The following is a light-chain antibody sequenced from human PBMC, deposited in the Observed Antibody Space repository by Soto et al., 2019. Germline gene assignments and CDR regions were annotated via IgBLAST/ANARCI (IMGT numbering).Light chain of an antibody. Sequence: QSVLTQPPSASGTPGQRVTISCSGSSSNIGSNYVYWYQQLPGTAPKLLIYRNNQRPSGVPDRFSGSKSGTSASLAISGLRSEDEADYYCCSYTTSSSYVFGTGTKVTVL. J-gene: IGLJ1*01. V-gene: IGLV1-47*01. CDR2: RNN. CDR1: SSNIGSNY. CDR3: CSYTTSSSYV.